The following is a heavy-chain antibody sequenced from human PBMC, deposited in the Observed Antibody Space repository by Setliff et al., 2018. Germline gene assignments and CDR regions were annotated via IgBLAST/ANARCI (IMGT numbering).Heavy chain of an antibody. J-gene: IGHJ4*02. CDR1: GFTFSRYW. D-gene: IGHD3-16*01. CDR3: ARDGGEY. CDR2: IKQDGSEK. V-gene: IGHV3-7*01. Sequence: GGSLRLSCAASGFTFSRYWMSWVRQAPGKGLEWVANIKQDGSEKFYVDSVKGRFTISRDNAKNSLFLQMNSLRAEDTAVYYCARDGGEYWGQGTLVTVSS.